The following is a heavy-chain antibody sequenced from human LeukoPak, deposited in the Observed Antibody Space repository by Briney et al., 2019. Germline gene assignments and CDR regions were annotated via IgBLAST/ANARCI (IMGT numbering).Heavy chain of an antibody. CDR3: AKGGHDFNPFYW. V-gene: IGHV3-23*01. J-gene: IGHJ4*02. CDR1: GFTFSTSA. Sequence: GGSLRLSCAASGFTFSTSAMGWVRQAPGKGLEWVSSIKGGGGDPFYADSVKGRFTISRHNSKHTLFLQLNSLRADDSAVYYCAKGGHDFNPFYWWGQGTLVTVSS. D-gene: IGHD2-21*02. CDR2: IKGGGGDP.